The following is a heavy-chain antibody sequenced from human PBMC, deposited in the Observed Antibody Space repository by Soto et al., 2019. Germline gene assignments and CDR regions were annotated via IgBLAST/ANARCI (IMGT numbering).Heavy chain of an antibody. D-gene: IGHD6-13*01. V-gene: IGHV3-53*01. CDR3: ARVGLDSSSWYYFDY. CDR2: IYSGGST. Sequence: GGLRLSCAASGFTVSSNYMSWVRQAPGKGLEWVSVIYSGGSTYYADSVKGRFTISRDNSKNTLYLQMNSLRAEDTAVYYCARVGLDSSSWYYFDYWGQGTLVTVSS. CDR1: GFTVSSNY. J-gene: IGHJ4*02.